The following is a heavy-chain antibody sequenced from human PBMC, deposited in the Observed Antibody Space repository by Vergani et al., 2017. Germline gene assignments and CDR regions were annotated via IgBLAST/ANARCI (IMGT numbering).Heavy chain of an antibody. Sequence: QVLLVQSGAEVKKPGSSVKVSCKASGGTFSTYAINWVRQAPGQGLEWMGGIVPLFGTTHYAQKFQGRVTITADKSTNTAYMELRSLRFDDTAVYYCARDRARGNFDYWGQGSLVTVSS. D-gene: IGHD3-16*01. CDR3: ARDRARGNFDY. J-gene: IGHJ4*02. CDR2: IVPLFGTT. V-gene: IGHV1-69*06. CDR1: GGTFSTYA.